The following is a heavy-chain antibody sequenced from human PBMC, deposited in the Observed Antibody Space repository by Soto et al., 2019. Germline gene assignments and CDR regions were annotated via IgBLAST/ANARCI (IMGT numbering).Heavy chain of an antibody. CDR2: ISAYNGNT. D-gene: IGHD3-10*01. CDR3: ARAYYYGSGNYAFDI. V-gene: IGHV1-18*01. J-gene: IGHJ3*02. Sequence: ASVKVSCKASGYTFTSYGISWVRQAPGQGLEWMGWISAYNGNTNYAQKLQGRVTMTTDTSTSTAYMELRSLRSDDTAVYYCARAYYYGSGNYAFDIWGRGTMVTVSS. CDR1: GYTFTSYG.